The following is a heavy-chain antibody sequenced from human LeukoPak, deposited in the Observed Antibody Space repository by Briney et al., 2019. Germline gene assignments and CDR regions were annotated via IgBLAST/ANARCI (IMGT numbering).Heavy chain of an antibody. J-gene: IGHJ4*02. D-gene: IGHD2-21*01. CDR2: IDERGTNA. CDR1: GFTFSNHW. Sequence: GGSLRLSCAASGFTFSNHWMHWVRQTPGKGLVWVSRIDERGTNAMYADSVKGRFSISKDNAKNTVNLQMNSLRADDTGVYYCIRDEALWRLDYWGQGTLVTVSS. V-gene: IGHV3-74*03. CDR3: IRDEALWRLDY.